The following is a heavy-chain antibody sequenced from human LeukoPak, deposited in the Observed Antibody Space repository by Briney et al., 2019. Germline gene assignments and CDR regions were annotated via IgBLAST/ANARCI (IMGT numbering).Heavy chain of an antibody. CDR2: INPSGGSA. CDR3: ARDSKTSILADP. Sequence: ASVRVSCKASGYTFTSYYIHWVRQAPGQGLEWMGIINPSGGSASYAQKFEGRVTMTRDTSTSTVYMELSSLRAEDTAVYYCARDSKTSILADPWGQGTLVSLFS. J-gene: IGHJ5*02. D-gene: IGHD2-2*01. V-gene: IGHV1-46*01. CDR1: GYTFTSYY.